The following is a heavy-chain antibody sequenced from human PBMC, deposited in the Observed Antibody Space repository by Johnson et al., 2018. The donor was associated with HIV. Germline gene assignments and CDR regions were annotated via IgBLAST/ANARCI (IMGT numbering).Heavy chain of an antibody. CDR2: IKQDGSEK. Sequence: VQLVESGGGLVQPGGSLRLSCAASGFTFSSYWMSWVRQAPGKGLEWVANIKQDGSEKYYVDSVKGRFPISRDNAKNSLYLQMNSLRAEDTAVYYCARDPQQWLDVGAFDIRGQGTMVTVSS. CDR1: GFTFSSYW. V-gene: IGHV3-7*01. J-gene: IGHJ3*02. CDR3: ARDPQQWLDVGAFDI. D-gene: IGHD6-19*01.